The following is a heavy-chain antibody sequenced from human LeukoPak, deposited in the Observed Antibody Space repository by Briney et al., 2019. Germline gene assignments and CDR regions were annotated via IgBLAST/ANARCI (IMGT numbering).Heavy chain of an antibody. Sequence: GGSLRLSCAASGFTFSSYAMHWVRQAPGKGLEYVSAISSNGGSTYYANSVKGRFTISRDNSKNTLYLQRGSLRAEDMAVYYCARPRWGQVQLWLEYYFDHWGRGILVTVSS. CDR1: GFTFSSYA. V-gene: IGHV3-64*01. CDR3: ARPRWGQVQLWLEYYFDH. J-gene: IGHJ4*02. CDR2: ISSNGGST. D-gene: IGHD5-18*01.